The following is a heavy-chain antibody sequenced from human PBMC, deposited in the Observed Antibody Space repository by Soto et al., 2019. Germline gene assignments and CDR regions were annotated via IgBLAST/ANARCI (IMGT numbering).Heavy chain of an antibody. CDR2: IVPDGSQK. CDR1: GFTFSDYW. Sequence: EVHLVDSGGGLVQPGGSLRLSCAASGFTFSDYWMNWVRQAPGKGLEWVANIVPDGSQKYYLDSLRGRFTVSRDNSKNALYLQIDRRRADDTAVYYCARARPHDYGPLDYWGQGILVTVSS. CDR3: ARARPHDYGPLDY. D-gene: IGHD4-17*01. J-gene: IGHJ4*02. V-gene: IGHV3-7*01.